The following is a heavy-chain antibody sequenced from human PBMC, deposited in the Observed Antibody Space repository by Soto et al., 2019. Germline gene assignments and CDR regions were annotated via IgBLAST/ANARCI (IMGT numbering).Heavy chain of an antibody. CDR2: INHSGST. CDR1: GGSFSGYY. V-gene: IGHV4-34*01. D-gene: IGHD3-3*01. CDR3: ARGPITIFGVVIPYYYGMDV. J-gene: IGHJ6*02. Sequence: QVQLQQWGAGLLKPSETLSLTCAVYGGSFSGYYWSWIRQPPGKGLEWIGEINHSGSTNYNPSLKSRVTLSVDTSKNQFSLKLSSVTAADTAVYYCARGPITIFGVVIPYYYGMDVWGQGTTVTVSS.